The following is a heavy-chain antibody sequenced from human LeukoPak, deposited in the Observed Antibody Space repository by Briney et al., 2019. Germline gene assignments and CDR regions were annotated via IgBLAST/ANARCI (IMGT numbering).Heavy chain of an antibody. V-gene: IGHV4-59*01. CDR1: GGSISSYY. CDR2: IYYSGST. J-gene: IGHJ3*02. Sequence: SETLSLTCTVSGGSISSYYWSWIRQPPGKGLEWIGYIYYSGSTNYNPSLKSRVTISVDTSKNQFSLKLSSVTAADTAVYYCARDGPILRTVYGTRTGYDAFDIWGQGTMVTVSS. D-gene: IGHD1-1*01. CDR3: ARDGPILRTVYGTRTGYDAFDI.